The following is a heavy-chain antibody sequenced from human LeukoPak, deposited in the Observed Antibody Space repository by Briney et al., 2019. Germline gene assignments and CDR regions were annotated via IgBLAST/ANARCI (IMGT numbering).Heavy chain of an antibody. D-gene: IGHD3-3*01. CDR3: ARLIFGVAEEAFDI. CDR1: GGSISSGSYY. V-gene: IGHV4-61*02. CDR2: IYTSGST. J-gene: IGHJ3*02. Sequence: SETLSLTCTVSGGSISSGSYYWSWIRQPAGKGLEWIGRIYTSGSTNYNPSLKSRVTISVDTSKNQFSLKLSSVTAADTAVYYCARLIFGVAEEAFDIWGQGTMVTVSS.